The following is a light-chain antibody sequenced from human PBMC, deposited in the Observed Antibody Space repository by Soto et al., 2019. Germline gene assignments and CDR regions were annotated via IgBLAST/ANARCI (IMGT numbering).Light chain of an antibody. Sequence: QSALTQPASVSGSPRQSITISCTGTSSDVGGYNYVSWYQHHPGKAPKLMIYEVSNRPSGVSNRFSGSKSGNTASLTISGLHTEDEADYYCNSYTDADTFWVFGGGTKLTVL. CDR2: EVS. CDR1: SSDVGGYNY. V-gene: IGLV2-14*01. J-gene: IGLJ3*02. CDR3: NSYTDADTFWV.